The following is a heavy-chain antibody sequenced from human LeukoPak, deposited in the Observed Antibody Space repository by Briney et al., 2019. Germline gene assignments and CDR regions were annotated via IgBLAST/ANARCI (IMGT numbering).Heavy chain of an antibody. CDR1: GFTFSSYW. Sequence: GGSLRLSCAASGFTFSSYWMHWVRQAPGKGLVWVSRIKSDGSDTTYADSVKGRFTISKDNAKNMLYLQMNSLRAEDTAVHYCVNYGWGRPAWGQGTLVTVSS. J-gene: IGHJ4*02. CDR2: IKSDGSDT. V-gene: IGHV3-74*03. CDR3: VNYGWGRPA. D-gene: IGHD3-10*01.